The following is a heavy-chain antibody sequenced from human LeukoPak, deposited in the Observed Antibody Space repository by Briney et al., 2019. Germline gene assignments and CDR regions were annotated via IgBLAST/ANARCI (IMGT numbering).Heavy chain of an antibody. Sequence: GSLRLSCAASGFTFSSYSMNWVRQAPGKGLEWIGHIYYSGTTSYSPSLNSRVTISVDTSKNQFSLRLSSVTAADTAVYYCTRHHYDSTGSFDYWGQGALVTVSS. CDR3: TRHHYDSTGSFDY. CDR1: GFTFSSYSMN. D-gene: IGHD3-22*01. J-gene: IGHJ4*02. V-gene: IGHV4-59*04. CDR2: IYYSGTT.